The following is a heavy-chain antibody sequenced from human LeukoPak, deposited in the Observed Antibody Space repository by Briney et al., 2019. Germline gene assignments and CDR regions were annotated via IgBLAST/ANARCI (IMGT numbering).Heavy chain of an antibody. CDR2: TYYRSRWYN. CDR1: GDXVSSNSAA. D-gene: IGHD3-16*01. V-gene: IGHV6-1*01. J-gene: IGHJ4*02. CDR3: ARFDYGAPDH. Sequence: SQTLSLTCAISGDXVSSNSAAWNWIRQSPSRGLEWLGRTYYRSRWYNEYTVSVKSRISINPDTSKNHFSLQLNSVTPEDTAVYYCARFDYGAPDHWGQGTLVTVSS.